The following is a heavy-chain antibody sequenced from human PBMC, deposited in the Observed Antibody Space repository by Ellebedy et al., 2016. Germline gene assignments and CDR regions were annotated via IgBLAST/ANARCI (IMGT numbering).Heavy chain of an antibody. J-gene: IGHJ4*02. D-gene: IGHD3-22*01. Sequence: GESLKISCVVSGFSVSSNYLSWVRQAPGKGLEWVSVLYAGGTTFYADSVKGRFTISRDNSKNTLYLQMNNVRVEDTAIYYCARIGHDSSGLDYWGQGTLVTVSS. CDR2: LYAGGTT. CDR3: ARIGHDSSGLDY. V-gene: IGHV3-66*01. CDR1: GFSVSSNY.